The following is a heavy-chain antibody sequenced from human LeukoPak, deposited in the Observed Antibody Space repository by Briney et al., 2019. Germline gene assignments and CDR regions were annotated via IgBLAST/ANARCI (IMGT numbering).Heavy chain of an antibody. V-gene: IGHV4-59*01. Sequence: PSETLSLTCAVYGGSFSGYYWSWIRQPPGKGLEWIGYIYYSGSTNYNPSLKSRVTISVDTSKNQFSLKLSSVTAADTAVYYCARDKREYSRTYYDYWGQGTLVTVSS. D-gene: IGHD6-6*01. J-gene: IGHJ4*02. CDR1: GGSFSGYY. CDR3: ARDKREYSRTYYDY. CDR2: IYYSGST.